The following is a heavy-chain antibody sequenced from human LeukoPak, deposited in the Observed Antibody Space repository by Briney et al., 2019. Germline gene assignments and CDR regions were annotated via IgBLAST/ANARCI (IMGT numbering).Heavy chain of an antibody. CDR3: ARGLPPTR. CDR1: GGSFSGYY. J-gene: IGHJ4*02. V-gene: IGHV4-34*01. Sequence: SETLSLTCAVYGGSFSGYYWSWIRQPPGKGLEWIGEINHSGSTNYNPSLKSRVTISVDTSENQFSLKLSSVTAADTAVYYCARGLPPTRWGQGTLVTVSS. CDR2: INHSGST.